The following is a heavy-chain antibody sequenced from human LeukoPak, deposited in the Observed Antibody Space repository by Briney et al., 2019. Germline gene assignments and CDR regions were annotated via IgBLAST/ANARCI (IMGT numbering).Heavy chain of an antibody. CDR3: AKDSRYFDWLFFDY. CDR1: GFTFSSYG. D-gene: IGHD3-9*01. CDR2: IRYDGSNK. J-gene: IGHJ4*02. Sequence: GGSLRLSCAASGFTFSSYGMHWVRQAPGKGLEWVGFIRYDGSNKYYADSVKGRFTISRDNSKNTLYLQMNSLRAEDTAVYYCAKDSRYFDWLFFDYWGQGTLVTVSS. V-gene: IGHV3-30*02.